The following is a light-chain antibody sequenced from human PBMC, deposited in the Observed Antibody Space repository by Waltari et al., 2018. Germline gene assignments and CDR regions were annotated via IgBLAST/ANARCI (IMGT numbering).Light chain of an antibody. CDR3: MQGIHRPWT. V-gene: IGKV2-30*01. CDR2: KVS. J-gene: IGKJ1*01. CDR1: QSPVSSDGNTY. Sequence: DFVMTQSPLSLSVTLGQPASLSCRSSQSPVSSDGNTYLNWFQQRPGQSPRRLIYKVSNRDSGVPDRFSGSGSGTDFTLRISRVEAEDVGVYYCMQGIHRPWTFGQGTKVEIK.